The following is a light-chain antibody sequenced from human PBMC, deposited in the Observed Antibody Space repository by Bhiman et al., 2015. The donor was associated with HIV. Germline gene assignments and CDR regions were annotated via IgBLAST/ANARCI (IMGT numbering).Light chain of an antibody. V-gene: IGLV3-1*01. J-gene: IGLJ2*01. CDR2: QDN. CDR1: KLGDKY. Sequence: SYELTQPPSVSVSPGQTASITCSGDKLGDKYSCWYQQKPGQSPVVVFYQDNRRPSGIPERFSGSSSGNTATLTISGSQAMDEADYYCQAWDSGSRVFGGGTKLTVL. CDR3: QAWDSGSRV.